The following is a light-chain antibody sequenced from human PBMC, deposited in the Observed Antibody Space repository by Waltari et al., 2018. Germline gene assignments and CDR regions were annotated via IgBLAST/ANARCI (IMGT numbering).Light chain of an antibody. Sequence: QSILTQPPSVSAAPGQKVTISCSSGSSNIKNWRPSWYQQLPGTAPKLVIYDNDKRPSGVSGRFSGSKSGASATLGISGLQTGDEAVYYCGTWDSSLRSALFGGGTNLTVL. V-gene: IGLV1-51*01. CDR3: GTWDSSLRSAL. J-gene: IGLJ2*01. CDR1: SSNIKNWR. CDR2: DND.